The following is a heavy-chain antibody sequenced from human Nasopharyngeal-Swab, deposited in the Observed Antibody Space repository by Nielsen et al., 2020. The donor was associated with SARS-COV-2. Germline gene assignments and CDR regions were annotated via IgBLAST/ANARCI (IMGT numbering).Heavy chain of an antibody. Sequence: ESLKISCAASGFTFSSYWMSWIRQPPGKGLEWIGEINHGGSTNYNPSLKSRVTISVDTSKNQFSLKLSSVTAADTAVYYCARGRLRRYYDYVWGNYRSDAFDIWGQGTMVTVSS. CDR1: GFTFSSYW. V-gene: IGHV4-34*01. CDR2: INHGGST. D-gene: IGHD3-16*02. J-gene: IGHJ3*02. CDR3: ARGRLRRYYDYVWGNYRSDAFDI.